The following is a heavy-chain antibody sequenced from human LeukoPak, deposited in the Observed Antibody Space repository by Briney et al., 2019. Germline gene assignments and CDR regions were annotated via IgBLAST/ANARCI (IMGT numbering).Heavy chain of an antibody. J-gene: IGHJ4*02. CDR3: AKRHDFWSGYPFDY. Sequence: GRSLRLSCAASGFTFSSYGMHWVRQAPGKGLEWVAVISYDGSNKYYADSVKGRFTISRDNSKNMLYLQMNSLRAEDTAVYYCAKRHDFWSGYPFDYWGQGTLVTVSS. CDR1: GFTFSSYG. D-gene: IGHD3-3*01. V-gene: IGHV3-30*18. CDR2: ISYDGSNK.